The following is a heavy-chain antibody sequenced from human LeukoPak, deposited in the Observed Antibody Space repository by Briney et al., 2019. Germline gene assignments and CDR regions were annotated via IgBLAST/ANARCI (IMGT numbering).Heavy chain of an antibody. D-gene: IGHD3-22*01. J-gene: IGHJ3*02. CDR1: GGSFSGYY. CDR3: ARMNYCDSSFDAFDI. Sequence: PSETLSLTCAVYGGSFSGYYWSWIRQPPGKGLEWIGEINHSGSTNYNPSLKSRVTISVDTSKNQFSLKLSSVTAADTAVYYCARMNYCDSSFDAFDIWGQGTMVTVSS. V-gene: IGHV4-34*01. CDR2: INHSGST.